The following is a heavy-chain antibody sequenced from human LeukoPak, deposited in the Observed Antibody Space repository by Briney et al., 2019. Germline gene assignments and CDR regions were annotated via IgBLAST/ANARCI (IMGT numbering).Heavy chain of an antibody. J-gene: IGHJ4*02. D-gene: IGHD3-10*01. V-gene: IGHV4-34*01. CDR3: ARGLRAYGSGSYYVY. CDR2: INHSGST. CDR1: GGSFSGYY. Sequence: PSETLSLTCAVHGGSFSGYYWSWIRQPPGKGLEWIGEINHSGSTNYNPSLKSRVTISVDTSKNQFSLKLSSVTAADTAVYYCARGLRAYGSGSYYVYWGQGTLVTVSS.